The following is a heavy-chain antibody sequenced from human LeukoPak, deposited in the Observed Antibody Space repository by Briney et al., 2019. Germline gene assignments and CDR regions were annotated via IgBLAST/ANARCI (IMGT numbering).Heavy chain of an antibody. CDR1: GFTFSSSW. CDR3: ARAGNYYFDL. Sequence: GGSLRLSCAASGFTFSSSWMHWVRQGPGKGLVWVARMNGDGRTINYADSVKGRFTISRDNAKNTLYLQMNSLRAEDAAVYYCARAGNYYFDLWGRGTLVTISS. CDR2: MNGDGRTI. D-gene: IGHD1-7*01. J-gene: IGHJ2*01. V-gene: IGHV3-74*01.